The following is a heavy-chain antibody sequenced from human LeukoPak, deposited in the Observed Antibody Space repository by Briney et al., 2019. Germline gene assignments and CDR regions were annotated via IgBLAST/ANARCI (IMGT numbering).Heavy chain of an antibody. CDR2: ISGSGGST. J-gene: IGHJ4*02. V-gene: IGHV3-23*01. CDR1: GFTFSNYA. D-gene: IGHD4-17*01. Sequence: GGSLRLSCAASGFTFSNYAMSWVRQAPGKGLEWVSAISGSGGSTYYADSVKGRFTISRDNSKNTLYLQMNSLRAEDTAVYYCAKEGSLTTVTAGEFDYWGQGTLVTVSS. CDR3: AKEGSLTTVTAGEFDY.